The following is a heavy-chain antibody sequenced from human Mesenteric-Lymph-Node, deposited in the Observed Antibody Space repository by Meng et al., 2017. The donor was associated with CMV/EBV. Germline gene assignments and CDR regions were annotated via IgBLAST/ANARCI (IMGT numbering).Heavy chain of an antibody. D-gene: IGHD4-11*01. V-gene: IGHV1-69*10. CDR3: ATAPYSNYGGHYYYSAMDV. J-gene: IGHJ6*02. CDR2: IIPILDIA. CDR1: GGTFSSYA. Sequence: SVKVSCKASGGTFSSYAITWVRQAPGQGLEWMGGIIPILDIANYAQNFQGRVTITADKSTSTAYMDLSSLRSEDTALYYCATAPYSNYGGHYYYSAMDVWGQGTTVTVSS.